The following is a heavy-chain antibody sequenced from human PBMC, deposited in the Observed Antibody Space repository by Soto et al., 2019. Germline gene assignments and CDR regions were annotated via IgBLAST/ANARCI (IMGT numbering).Heavy chain of an antibody. CDR2: IYHSGST. V-gene: IGHV4-30-2*01. CDR1: GGSISSGGYS. Sequence: SETLSLTCAVSGGSISSGGYSWSWIRQPPGKGLEWIGYIYHSGSTYYNPSLKSRVTISVDTSKNQFSLNLSSVTAADTAVYYCARQRRDFDYWGQGSLVTVS. D-gene: IGHD6-25*01. CDR3: ARQRRDFDY. J-gene: IGHJ4*02.